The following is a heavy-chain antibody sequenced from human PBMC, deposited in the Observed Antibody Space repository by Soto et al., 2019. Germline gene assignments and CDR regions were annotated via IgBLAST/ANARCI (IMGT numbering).Heavy chain of an antibody. CDR1: GGTFSSYA. CDR2: IIHIFGTA. Sequence: SVKVSSKASGGTFSSYAISWVRQAPGQGVEWMGGIIHIFGTANYAQKFQGRVTITADESTSKAYMELSSLRSEDTAVYYCARDAPYYYDSTGGGAFDIWGQGTMVTVSS. D-gene: IGHD3-22*01. V-gene: IGHV1-69*13. J-gene: IGHJ3*02. CDR3: ARDAPYYYDSTGGGAFDI.